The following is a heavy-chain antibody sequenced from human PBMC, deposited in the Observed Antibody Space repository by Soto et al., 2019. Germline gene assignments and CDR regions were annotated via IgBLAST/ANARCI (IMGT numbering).Heavy chain of an antibody. CDR2: IAVGSGYT. J-gene: IGHJ4*02. V-gene: IGHV1-58*01. CDR1: GFTFTSSA. CDR3: AADATAWQQMVPSDY. Sequence: SVKVSCKASGFTFTSSAFQWVRQARGQRLEWIGWIAVGSGYTNYAQRFQDRVTLTRDMSTATTYMELSRLTSEDTAIYYCAADATAWQQMVPSDYWGQGALVTVSS. D-gene: IGHD2-8*01.